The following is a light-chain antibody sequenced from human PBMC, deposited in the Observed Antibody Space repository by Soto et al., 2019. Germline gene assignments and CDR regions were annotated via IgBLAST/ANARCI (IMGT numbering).Light chain of an antibody. CDR1: TSDIGAYNY. CDR2: EVT. CDR3: SSYTAGITSYV. Sequence: QSALTQPPSASGSPGQSVTISCTGTTSDIGAYNYVSWYQQRPGKAPKLIIYEVTRRPSGVPDRIFGSKYDTTASLTVSGLQAEDEADYYCSSYTAGITSYVFGTGTKVTVL. V-gene: IGLV2-8*01. J-gene: IGLJ1*01.